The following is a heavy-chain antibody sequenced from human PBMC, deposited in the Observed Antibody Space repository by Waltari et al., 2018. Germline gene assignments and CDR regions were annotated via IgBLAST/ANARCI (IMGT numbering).Heavy chain of an antibody. V-gene: IGHV1-8*01. CDR1: GSTFPSYY. J-gene: IGHJ5*02. D-gene: IGHD6-19*01. CDR3: ARVAVAGTDNWFDP. CDR2: MNPNSGNT. Sequence: QVQLVQSGAEVKKPGASVKVSCKASGSTFPSYYINWVRQATGQGLEWRGWMNPNSGNTGNAQKFQGRVTMTRNTSISTAYMELSSLRSEDTAVYYCARVAVAGTDNWFDPWGQGTLVTVSS.